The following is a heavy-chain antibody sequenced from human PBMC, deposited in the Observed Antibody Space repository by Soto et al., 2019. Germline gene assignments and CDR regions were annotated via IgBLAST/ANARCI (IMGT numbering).Heavy chain of an antibody. D-gene: IGHD1-7*01. CDR3: ASRDPGTSVDY. CDR1: GGSFTSNNW. J-gene: IGHJ4*02. V-gene: IGHV4-4*02. CDR2: IYRTGRT. Sequence: QVQLQESGPGLVKPSGTLSLTCAVSGGSFTSNNWWTWVRQPPGQGLEWIGAIYRTGRTNYNPSLKSRVTRSLDKSENQFSLKVASLTAADTAVYYCASRDPGTSVDYWGQGTLVTVSS.